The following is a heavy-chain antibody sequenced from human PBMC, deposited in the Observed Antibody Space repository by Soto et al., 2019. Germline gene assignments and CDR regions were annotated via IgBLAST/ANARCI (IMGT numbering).Heavy chain of an antibody. J-gene: IGHJ4*02. D-gene: IGHD3-10*01. CDR2: IYYSGST. CDR3: ARGVMVRGVISDGYFDY. Sequence: SETLSLTCTVSGGSISSYYWSWIRQPPGKGLEWIGYIYYSGSTNYNPSLKSRVTISVDTSKNQFSLKLSSVTAADTAVYYCARGVMVRGVISDGYFDYWGQGTLVTVSS. V-gene: IGHV4-59*01. CDR1: GGSISSYY.